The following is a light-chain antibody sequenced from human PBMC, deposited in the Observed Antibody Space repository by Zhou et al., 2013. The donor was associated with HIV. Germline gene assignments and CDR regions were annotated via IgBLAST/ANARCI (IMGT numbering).Light chain of an antibody. CDR1: QDISSR. V-gene: IGKV1-12*01. J-gene: IGKJ2*01. CDR3: QQANSFPYT. CDR2: AAS. Sequence: DIQMTQSPSYVSASVGDRVTITCRASQDISSRLAWYQQKPGKAPSLLIYAASSLQSGVPSRFSGSGSGTDFTLTISSLQPEDFATYYCQQANSFPYTFGQGTKLEIK.